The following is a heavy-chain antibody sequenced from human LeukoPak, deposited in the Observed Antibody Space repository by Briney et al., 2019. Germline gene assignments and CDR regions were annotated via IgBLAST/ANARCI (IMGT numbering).Heavy chain of an antibody. CDR3: ARQYNYYDSSGYSSQIFDY. J-gene: IGHJ4*02. CDR1: GGSISSYY. D-gene: IGHD3-22*01. V-gene: IGHV4-59*08. Sequence: SETLSLTCTVSGGSISSYYWSWIRQPPGKGLEWIGYIYYSGSTNYNPSLKSRVTISVDTYKSQFSLKLRCVTAADTAVYYCARQYNYYDSSGYSSQIFDYWGQGTLVTVSS. CDR2: IYYSGST.